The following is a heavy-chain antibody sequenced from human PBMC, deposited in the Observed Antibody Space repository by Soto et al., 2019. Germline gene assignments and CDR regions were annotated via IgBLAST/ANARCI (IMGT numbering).Heavy chain of an antibody. CDR2: IYYSGST. D-gene: IGHD4-17*01. J-gene: IGHJ4*02. V-gene: IGHV4-31*03. CDR3: ARDTVTTELDY. CDR1: GGSISSGGYY. Sequence: QVQLQESGPGLVKPSQTLFLTCTVSGGSISSGGYYWSWIRQHPGKGLEWIGYIYYSGSTYYNPSVRSRVTISVDTSKKQFSLELSSVTAADTAVYYGARDTVTTELDYVGQGTLVTVSS.